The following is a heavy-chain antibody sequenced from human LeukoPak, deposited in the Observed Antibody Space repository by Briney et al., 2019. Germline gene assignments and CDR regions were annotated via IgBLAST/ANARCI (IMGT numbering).Heavy chain of an antibody. J-gene: IGHJ4*02. CDR3: ARDSGYGHFDY. Sequence: PSETLSLTCTVSGGSIRTYYWSWIRQPPGKGLEWIGNVYYNASTNYHPSLKSRVTISVDTSKNQFSLKVSSVTAADTAVYYCARDSGYGHFDYWGQGTLVTVSS. CDR1: GGSIRTYY. D-gene: IGHD5-18*01. V-gene: IGHV4-59*01. CDR2: VYYNAST.